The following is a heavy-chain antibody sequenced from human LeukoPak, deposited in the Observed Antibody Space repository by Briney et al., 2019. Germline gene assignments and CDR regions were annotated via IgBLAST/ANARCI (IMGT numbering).Heavy chain of an antibody. D-gene: IGHD5-12*01. CDR1: GYTFTDYY. CDR2: VDPEDGET. CDR3: ATDRANSPGLGRGYSGYDSHFDY. J-gene: IGHJ4*02. V-gene: IGHV1-69-2*01. Sequence: ASVKVSCKVSGYTFTDYYMHWVQQASGKGLEWMGLVDPEDGETIYAEKFQGRVTITADTSTDTAYMELSSLRSEDTAVYYCATDRANSPGLGRGYSGYDSHFDYWGQGTLSPSPQ.